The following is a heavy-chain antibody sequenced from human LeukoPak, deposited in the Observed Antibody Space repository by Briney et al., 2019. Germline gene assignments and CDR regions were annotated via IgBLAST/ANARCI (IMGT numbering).Heavy chain of an antibody. CDR1: GFSVSSNY. CDR3: ARADNVGKYSSGWYHFDY. Sequence: PGGSLRLSCAAPGFSVSSNYMSWVRQAPGKGLEWVSLIYSGGSTYSADSVKGRFTISRDNSKNTLYLQMNSMRAEDTAVYYCARADNVGKYSSGWYHFDYWGQGTLVTVSS. D-gene: IGHD6-19*01. J-gene: IGHJ4*02. CDR2: IYSGGST. V-gene: IGHV3-53*01.